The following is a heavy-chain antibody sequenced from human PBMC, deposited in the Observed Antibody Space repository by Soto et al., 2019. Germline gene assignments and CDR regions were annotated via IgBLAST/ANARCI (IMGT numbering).Heavy chain of an antibody. CDR1: GFTFSSYA. CDR2: ISGSGGST. Sequence: EVQLLESGGGLVQPGGSLRLSCAASGFTFSSYAMSWVRQAPGKGLEWVSAISGSGGSTYYADSVKGRFTISRDNSKNTLYLQMNSLRAEDTAVYYCAKGVVAAAAGVPHFDYWGQGTMVTVSS. D-gene: IGHD6-13*01. V-gene: IGHV3-23*01. J-gene: IGHJ4*02. CDR3: AKGVVAAAAGVPHFDY.